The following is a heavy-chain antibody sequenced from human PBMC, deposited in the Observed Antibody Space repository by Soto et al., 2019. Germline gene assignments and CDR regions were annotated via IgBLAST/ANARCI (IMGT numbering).Heavy chain of an antibody. D-gene: IGHD1-1*01. CDR1: GYTFTTYD. CDR2: MSPNSGAT. J-gene: IGHJ6*02. CDR3: ARGVDAGVDV. V-gene: IGHV1-8*01. Sequence: QVQLVQSGAEVTKPGASVKVSCRASGYTFTTYDINWVRQATGQGLEWMGWMSPNSGATGYAQKCQGRVTMTRDTSISTAYMELSNLRSEDTAIYYGARGVDAGVDVWGQGTTVTVSS.